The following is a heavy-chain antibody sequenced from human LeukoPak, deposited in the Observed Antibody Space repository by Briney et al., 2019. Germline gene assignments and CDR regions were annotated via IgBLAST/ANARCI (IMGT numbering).Heavy chain of an antibody. CDR1: GGTFSSYA. V-gene: IGHV1-69*13. J-gene: IGHJ3*02. CDR2: IIPFFGTA. D-gene: IGHD2-2*02. CDR3: ARENQYCSSTSCYNWAYAFDI. Sequence: ASVKVSCKASGGTFSSYAISWVRQAPGQGLEWMGGIIPFFGTANYAQRFQGRVTITADESTSTAYMELSRLRSEDTAVYSCARENQYCSSTSCYNWAYAFDIWGQGTMVTVSS.